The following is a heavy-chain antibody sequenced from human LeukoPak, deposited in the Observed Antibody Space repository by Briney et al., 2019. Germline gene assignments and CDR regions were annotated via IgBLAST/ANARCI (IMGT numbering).Heavy chain of an antibody. Sequence: GGSLRLSCAASGFTFSRYWMSWVRQAPGKGLEWVANIKQDGSEKYYVDSVKGRFTISRDNAKNSLYLQMNSLRAEDTAVYYCARDFDMGVAPGGYWGQGTLVTVSS. J-gene: IGHJ4*02. CDR3: ARDFDMGVAPGGY. CDR1: GFTFSRYW. D-gene: IGHD3-9*01. V-gene: IGHV3-7*03. CDR2: IKQDGSEK.